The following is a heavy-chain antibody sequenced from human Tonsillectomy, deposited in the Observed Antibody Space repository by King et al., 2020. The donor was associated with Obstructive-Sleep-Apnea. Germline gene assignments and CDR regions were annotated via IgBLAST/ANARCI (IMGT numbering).Heavy chain of an antibody. J-gene: IGHJ6*02. CDR3: AKLLWFGELFGKYGMDV. CDR2: ISVRGGSR. V-gene: IGHV3-23*04. D-gene: IGHD3-10*01. Sequence: QLVQSGGGLVRPGGSLRLSCAASGFTFSSYAMTWVRQAPGKGLEWVSAISVRGGSRYCADSVKGRFTISRDNSKNTLYLQMNSLRAEDTAVYYCAKLLWFGELFGKYGMDVWGQGTTVTVSS. CDR1: GFTFSSYA.